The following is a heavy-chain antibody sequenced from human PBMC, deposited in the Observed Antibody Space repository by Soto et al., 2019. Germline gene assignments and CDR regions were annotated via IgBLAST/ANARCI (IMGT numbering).Heavy chain of an antibody. CDR3: ARGLWTGRTYFAS. Sequence: QVQLVESGGGVVQPGRSVRLSCAASGFTFNTFAMHWVRQAPGKGLEWVAVISYHGSNKNYADSGKGRFNISRDNSKNTLYLQMSGLRAEDTAFYYCARGLWTGRTYFASWGQGALVTVSS. J-gene: IGHJ4*02. CDR2: ISYHGSNK. V-gene: IGHV3-30-3*01. CDR1: GFTFNTFA. D-gene: IGHD1-1*01.